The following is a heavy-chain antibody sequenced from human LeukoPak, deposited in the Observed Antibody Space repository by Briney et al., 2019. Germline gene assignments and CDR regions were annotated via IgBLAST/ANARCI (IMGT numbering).Heavy chain of an antibody. J-gene: IGHJ4*02. V-gene: IGHV4-34*01. CDR1: GGSFSGYY. CDR2: INHSGST. CDR3: ARGRSGYYGSGTPNPPDY. Sequence: SETLSLTCAVYGGSFSGYYWSWLRQPPGKGLEWIGEINHSGSTNYNPSLKSRVTISVDTSKNQFSLKLSSVTAADTAVYYCARGRSGYYGSGTPNPPDYWGQGTLVTVSS. D-gene: IGHD3-10*01.